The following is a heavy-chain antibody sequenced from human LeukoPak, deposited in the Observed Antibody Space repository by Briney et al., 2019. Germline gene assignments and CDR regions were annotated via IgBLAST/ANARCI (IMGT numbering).Heavy chain of an antibody. D-gene: IGHD3-22*01. CDR1: GGSISSYY. CDR2: IYYSGST. J-gene: IGHJ4*02. Sequence: TSETLSLTCTVSGGSISSYYWSWIRQPPGKGLEWIGYIYYSGSTNYNPSLKSRVTISVDTSKNQFSLKLSSVTAADTAVYYCARQYYYDSSGFLFDYWGQGTLVTVSS. V-gene: IGHV4-59*08. CDR3: ARQYYYDSSGFLFDY.